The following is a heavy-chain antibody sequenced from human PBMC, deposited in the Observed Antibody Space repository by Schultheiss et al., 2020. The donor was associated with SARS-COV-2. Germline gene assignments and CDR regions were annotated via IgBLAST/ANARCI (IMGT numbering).Heavy chain of an antibody. J-gene: IGHJ6*02. V-gene: IGHV5-10-1*01. CDR1: GYSFTSYW. D-gene: IGHD2-21*01. CDR2: IDPSDSYT. Sequence: GGSLRLSCKGSGYSFTSYWISWVRQMPGKGLEWMGRIDPSDSYTNYSPSFQGHVTISADKSISTAYLQWSSLKASDTAMYYCASSAIYYYGMDVWGQGTTVTVSS. CDR3: ASSAIYYYGMDV.